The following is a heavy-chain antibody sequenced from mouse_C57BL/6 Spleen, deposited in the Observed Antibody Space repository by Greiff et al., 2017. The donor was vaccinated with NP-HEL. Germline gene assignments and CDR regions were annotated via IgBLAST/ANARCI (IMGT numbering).Heavy chain of an antibody. CDR3: ARPSVTTHFDY. CDR2: IYPGDGDT. J-gene: IGHJ2*01. CDR1: GYAFSSSW. D-gene: IGHD2-2*01. V-gene: IGHV1-82*01. Sequence: VKLQESGPELVKPGASVKISCKASGYAFSSSWMNWVKQRPGKGLEWIGRIYPGDGDTNYNGKFKGKATLTADKSSSTAYMQLSSLTSEDSAVYFCARPSVTTHFDYWGQGTTLTVSS.